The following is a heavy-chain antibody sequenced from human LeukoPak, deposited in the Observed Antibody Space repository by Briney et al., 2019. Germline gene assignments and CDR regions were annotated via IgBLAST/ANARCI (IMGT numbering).Heavy chain of an antibody. J-gene: IGHJ6*02. CDR1: GYTFTTYA. CDR2: LNAGNGDT. D-gene: IGHD6-13*01. V-gene: IGHV1-3*01. CDR3: ARGSWGSYYGMDV. Sequence: ASVKVSCKASGYTFTTYAMHWVRQAPGQRLEWMGWLNAGNGDTKYSQKLQGRVTITRDASATTAYMELSSLRSEDTAVYYCARGSWGSYYGMDVWGQGTTVTVSS.